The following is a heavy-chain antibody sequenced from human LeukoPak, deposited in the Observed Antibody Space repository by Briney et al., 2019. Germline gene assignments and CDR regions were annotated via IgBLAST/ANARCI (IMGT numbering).Heavy chain of an antibody. CDR2: TYYRSKWGS. J-gene: IGHJ5*02. Sequence: SQTLSLTCDIFGDIVSTKSSAWSWIRQSPSRGLEWLGRTYYRSKWGSDYAASVKSRISINADTAKNQLSLQLNSVTAADTALYYCARGRGPSRITGTTTQLGGVWFDPWGQGTLVTVSS. V-gene: IGHV6-1*01. D-gene: IGHD1-7*01. CDR3: ARGRGPSRITGTTTQLGGVWFDP. CDR1: GDIVSTKSSA.